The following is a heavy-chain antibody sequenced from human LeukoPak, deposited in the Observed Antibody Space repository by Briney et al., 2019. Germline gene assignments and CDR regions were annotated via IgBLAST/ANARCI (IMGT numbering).Heavy chain of an antibody. CDR1: GFTFSSYA. J-gene: IGHJ3*02. V-gene: IGHV3-23*01. D-gene: IGHD3-22*01. CDR2: ISGSGGST. Sequence: GGSLRLSCAASGFTFSSYAMSWVRQAPGKGLEWVSAISGSGGSTYYADSVKGRFTISRDNSKNTLYLQMNSLRAEDTAVYYCAKDQYYYDSSGAAFGIWGQGTMVTVSS. CDR3: AKDQYYYDSSGAAFGI.